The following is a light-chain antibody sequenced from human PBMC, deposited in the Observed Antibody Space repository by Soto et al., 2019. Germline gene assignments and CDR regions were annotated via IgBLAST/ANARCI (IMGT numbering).Light chain of an antibody. Sequence: QSALTQPASVSGSPGQSITISCTGTSSDVGSYNLVSWYHQHPRKAPILMIYDGSKRPSGVSNRFSGSKSGNTASLTVSGLQAEDEADYYCCSYAGSSTPVVFVGGTKVTVL. CDR1: SSDVGSYNL. V-gene: IGLV2-23*01. J-gene: IGLJ2*01. CDR3: CSYAGSSTPVV. CDR2: DGS.